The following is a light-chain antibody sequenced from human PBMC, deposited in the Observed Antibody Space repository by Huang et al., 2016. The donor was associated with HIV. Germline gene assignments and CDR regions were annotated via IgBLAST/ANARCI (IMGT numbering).Light chain of an antibody. V-gene: IGKV4-1*01. CDR2: WSS. CDR3: QQYYSTPG. Sequence: DIVMPQSPDSLTVSLGARATINCVSSHSVLSTSNNRNYFAWYQQKPRQPPQLLISWSSTRESGVPSRFRGSGSATDFTLTIDNLQDEDVAFYFCQQYYSTPGFGRGTYVEV. CDR1: HSVLSTSNNRNY. J-gene: IGKJ1*01.